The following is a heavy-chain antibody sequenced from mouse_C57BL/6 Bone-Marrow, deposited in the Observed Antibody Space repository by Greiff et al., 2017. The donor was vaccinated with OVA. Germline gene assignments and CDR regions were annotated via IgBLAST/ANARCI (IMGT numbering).Heavy chain of an antibody. CDR3: ANWDDYAMDY. Sequence: ESGPGLVKPSQSLSLTCSVTGYSITSGYYWNWIRQFPGNKLEWMGYISYDGSNNYNPSLKNRISITRDTSKNQFFLKLNSVTTEDTATYYCANWDDYAMDYWGQGTSVTVSS. CDR2: ISYDGSN. V-gene: IGHV3-6*01. J-gene: IGHJ4*01. D-gene: IGHD4-1*01. CDR1: GYSITSGYY.